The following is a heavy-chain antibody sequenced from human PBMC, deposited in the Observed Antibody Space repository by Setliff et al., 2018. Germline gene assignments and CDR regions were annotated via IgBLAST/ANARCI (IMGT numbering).Heavy chain of an antibody. V-gene: IGHV3-11*04. CDR1: GFTFSDYY. CDR2: ISSSGSTI. CDR3: ARSPRTYYYDSSGYYFAWYFDL. J-gene: IGHJ2*01. D-gene: IGHD3-22*01. Sequence: LRLSCAASGFTFSDYYMSWIRQAPGKGLEWVSYISSSGSTIYYADSVKGRFTISRDNAKNSLYLQMNSLRAEDTAVYYCARSPRTYYYDSSGYYFAWYFDLWGRGTLVTVSS.